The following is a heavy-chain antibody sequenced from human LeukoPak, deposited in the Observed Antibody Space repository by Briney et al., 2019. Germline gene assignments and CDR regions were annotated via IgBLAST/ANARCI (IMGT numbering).Heavy chain of an antibody. CDR1: GFTFSSYA. CDR3: ANGRWSPDY. J-gene: IGHJ4*02. D-gene: IGHD1-1*01. CDR2: ISDSGANT. Sequence: PGGSLRLSCAASGFTFSSYAMSWVRQAPGKGLEWVSLISDSGANTYYTDSVKGRFTISRDNSKNSLYLQMNSLRADDTAVYYCANGRWSPDYWGQGTLVTVSS. V-gene: IGHV3-23*01.